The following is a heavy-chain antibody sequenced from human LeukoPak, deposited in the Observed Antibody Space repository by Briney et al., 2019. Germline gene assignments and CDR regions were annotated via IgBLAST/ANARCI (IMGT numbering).Heavy chain of an antibody. CDR2: INPNSGGT. Sequence: ASVKVSCKASGYTFTGYYMHWVRQAPGQGLEWMGRINPNSGGTNYAQKFQGRVTMTRDTSISTAYVELSRLRSDDTAVYYCAREGEYQVPYFDYWGQGTLVTVSS. J-gene: IGHJ4*02. CDR3: AREGEYQVPYFDY. CDR1: GYTFTGYY. D-gene: IGHD2-2*01. V-gene: IGHV1-2*06.